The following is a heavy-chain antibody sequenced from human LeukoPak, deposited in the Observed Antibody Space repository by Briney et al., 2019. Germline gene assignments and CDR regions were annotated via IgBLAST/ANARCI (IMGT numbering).Heavy chain of an antibody. CDR2: MSGDATST. CDR1: GFTFSSFA. Sequence: PGVSRRLSCAASGFTFSSFAMNWVRQAPGKGLEWVSTMSGDATSTYYADSVKGRFTISRDNSKNTLYLQMNSLRAEDTAVYYCAKRTSGSSWYSSDYWGQGTLVTVSS. CDR3: AKRTSGSSWYSSDY. J-gene: IGHJ4*02. V-gene: IGHV3-23*01. D-gene: IGHD6-13*01.